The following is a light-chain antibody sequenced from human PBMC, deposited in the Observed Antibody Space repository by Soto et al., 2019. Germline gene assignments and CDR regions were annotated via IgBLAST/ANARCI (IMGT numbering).Light chain of an antibody. CDR2: GAS. CDR1: QSVSNY. V-gene: IGKV3-20*01. Sequence: EIVLTQSPGTLSLSPGERATLSCRASQSVSNYFDWYQQKPGQAPRLLIYGASIRVSGIPDRFSGSWSVTYFTLTISRLEPEYFAVYYCHQYGAPPQTFGQGTKVEIK. J-gene: IGKJ1*01. CDR3: HQYGAPPQT.